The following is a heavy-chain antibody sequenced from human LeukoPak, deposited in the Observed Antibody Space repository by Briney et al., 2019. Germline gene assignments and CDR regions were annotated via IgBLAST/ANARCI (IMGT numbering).Heavy chain of an antibody. J-gene: IGHJ4*02. CDR1: GFTFSSHA. CDR2: ISGSGGVT. Sequence: GGSLRLSCAASGFTFSSHAMSWVRQAPGKGLEWVSIISGSGGVTYYADSVKGRFTISRDNSKNTLYLQMNSLRAEDTAIYYCAKDLVTGSLDYWGQGTLVTVSS. D-gene: IGHD3-10*01. V-gene: IGHV3-23*01. CDR3: AKDLVTGSLDY.